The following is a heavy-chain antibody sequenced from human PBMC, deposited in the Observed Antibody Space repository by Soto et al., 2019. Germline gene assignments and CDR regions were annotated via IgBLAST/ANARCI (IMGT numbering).Heavy chain of an antibody. J-gene: IGHJ4*02. V-gene: IGHV4-39*01. Sequence: SETLSLTCTVSGGSISSSSYYWGWIRQPPGKGLEWIGSIYYSGSTYYNPSLKSRVTISVDTSKNQFSLKLSSVTAADTAVYYCARGVTGLGYWGQGTLVTVSS. CDR1: GGSISSSSYY. D-gene: IGHD1-20*01. CDR2: IYYSGST. CDR3: ARGVTGLGY.